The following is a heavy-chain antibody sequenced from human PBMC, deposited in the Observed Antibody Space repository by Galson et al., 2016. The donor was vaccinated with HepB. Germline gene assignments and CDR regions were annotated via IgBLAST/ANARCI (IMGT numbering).Heavy chain of an antibody. Sequence: LTCAVSGGSISGGGYSWSWIRQPPGKGLEWIGYIYHSGSTYYNPSLKSRVTISLDRSKNQFSLKLNSVPAADTAVYYCARELGDYGRGGYVSYAMDVWGQGTTVTVSS. J-gene: IGHJ6*02. CDR3: ARELGDYGRGGYVSYAMDV. CDR1: GGSISGGGYS. D-gene: IGHD3-22*01. CDR2: IYHSGST. V-gene: IGHV4-30-2*01.